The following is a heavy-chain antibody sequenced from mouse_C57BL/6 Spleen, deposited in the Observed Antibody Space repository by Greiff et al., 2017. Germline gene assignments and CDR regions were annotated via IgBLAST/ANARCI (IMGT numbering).Heavy chain of an antibody. D-gene: IGHD1-1*01. CDR2: IHPNSGST. CDR1: GYTFTSYW. V-gene: IGHV1-64*01. J-gene: IGHJ2*01. Sequence: VQLQQPGAELVKPGASVKLSCKASGYTFTSYWMHWVKQRPGQGLEWIGMIHPNSGSTNYNKKFKSKATLTVDKSSSTAYMQLSSLTSEDSAVYYCARRGGSNYFDYWGQGTTLTVSS. CDR3: ARRGGSNYFDY.